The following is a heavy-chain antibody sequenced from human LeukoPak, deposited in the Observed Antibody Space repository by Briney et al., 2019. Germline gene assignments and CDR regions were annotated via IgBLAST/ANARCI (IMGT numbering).Heavy chain of an antibody. J-gene: IGHJ3*02. CDR2: INPNSGGT. D-gene: IGHD4-17*01. CDR3: AILSVTSVDAFDI. V-gene: IGHV1-2*02. CDR1: GGTFSSYA. Sequence: ASVKVSCKASGGTFSSYAISWVRQAPGQGLEWMGWINPNSGGTNYAQKFQGRVTMTRDTSISTAYMELSRLRSDDTAVYYCAILSVTSVDAFDIWGQGTMVTVSS.